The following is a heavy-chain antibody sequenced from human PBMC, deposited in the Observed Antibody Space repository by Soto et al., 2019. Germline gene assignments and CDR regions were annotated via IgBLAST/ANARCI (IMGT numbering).Heavy chain of an antibody. CDR1: GYTFTSYS. CDR3: AGDRAEVTMGLSGY. D-gene: IGHD4-4*01. Sequence: ASVKVSCKASGYTFTSYSISWVRQAPGQGLEWMGWISVYNGNTKYAQKFQDRVTMTTDTSTSTAYMELRSLRSDDTPVYYCAGDRAEVTMGLSGYWRQGTLVTV. CDR2: ISVYNGNT. J-gene: IGHJ4*02. V-gene: IGHV1-18*04.